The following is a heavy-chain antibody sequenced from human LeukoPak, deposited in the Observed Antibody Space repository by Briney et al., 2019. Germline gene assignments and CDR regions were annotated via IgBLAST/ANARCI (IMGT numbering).Heavy chain of an antibody. V-gene: IGHV3-7*01. CDR3: ARGLPSNDRRFLEWLGLSSPEYFQH. J-gene: IGHJ1*01. CDR2: IKQDGSEK. Sequence: GGSLRLSCVVSGFTFSNYWMSWVRQAPGKGLEWVANIKQDGSEKYYADSVKGRFTISRDNSKNTLYLQMNSLRAEDTAVYYCARGLPSNDRRFLEWLGLSSPEYFQHWGQGTLVTVSS. D-gene: IGHD3-3*01. CDR1: GFTFSNYW.